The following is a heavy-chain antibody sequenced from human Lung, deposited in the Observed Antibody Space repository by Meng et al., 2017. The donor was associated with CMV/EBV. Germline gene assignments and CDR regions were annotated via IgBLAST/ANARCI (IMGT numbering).Heavy chain of an antibody. CDR3: ARVYYDSTNYYFSFGY. CDR2: ISYDGDKK. Sequence: SCVGSGYSFGNYAMHWVRQAPGKGLEWVAVISYDGDKKFYTDSVKGRFTISRDNSKNTLILQMNSLRTEDTAVYYCARVYYDSTNYYFSFGYWGQGKXVTVSS. J-gene: IGHJ4*02. D-gene: IGHD3-22*01. CDR1: GYSFGNYA. V-gene: IGHV3-30*04.